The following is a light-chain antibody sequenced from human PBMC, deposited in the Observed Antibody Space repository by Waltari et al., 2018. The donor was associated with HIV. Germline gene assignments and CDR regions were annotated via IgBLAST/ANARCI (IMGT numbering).Light chain of an antibody. J-gene: IGLJ2*01. CDR1: SSDVGSYNL. CDR2: GGT. Sequence: QSALTQPASVSGSPGQSINISCTGTSSDVGSYNLVSWYQQHPGQAPKLLVYGGTTRPAEISTRCSSTKSGNTASLTVSGLQGEDEADYYCCSYAVSTSVLFVGGTKLTVL. V-gene: IGLV2-23*01. CDR3: CSYAVSTSVL.